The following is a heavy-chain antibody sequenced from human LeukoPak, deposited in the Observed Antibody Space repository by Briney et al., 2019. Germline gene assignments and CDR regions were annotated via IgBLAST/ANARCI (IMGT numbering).Heavy chain of an antibody. CDR1: GFTFSSYG. CDR2: ISYDGSNK. V-gene: IGHV3-30*18. J-gene: IGHJ4*02. CDR3: AKDRQDY. Sequence: PGGSLRLSCAASGFTFSSYGMHWVRQAPGKGLEWVSVISYDGSNKYYADSVKGRFTISRDNSKTTLYLQMNSLRAEDTAVYYCAKDRQDYWGQGTLVTVSS.